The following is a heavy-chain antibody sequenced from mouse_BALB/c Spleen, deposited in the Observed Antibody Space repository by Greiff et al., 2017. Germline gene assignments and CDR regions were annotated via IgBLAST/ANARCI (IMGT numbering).Heavy chain of an antibody. Sequence: VQLKESGPGLVKPSQSLSLTCSVTGYSITSGYYWNWIRQFPGNKLEWMGYISYDGSNNYNPSLKNRISITRDTSKNQFFLKLNSVTTEDTATYYCARDGTGSGYYFDYWGQGTTLTVSS. CDR3: ARDGTGSGYYFDY. V-gene: IGHV3-6*02. J-gene: IGHJ2*01. CDR1: GYSITSGYY. D-gene: IGHD4-1*01. CDR2: ISYDGSN.